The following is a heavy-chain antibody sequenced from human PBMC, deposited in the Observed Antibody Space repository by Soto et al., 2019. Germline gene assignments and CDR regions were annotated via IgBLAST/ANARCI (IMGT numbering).Heavy chain of an antibody. D-gene: IGHD3-3*01. V-gene: IGHV4-61*03. Sequence: QVQLQESGPGLVKPSETLSLTCTVSGGSVSSGSYYWSWIRQPPGKGLEWIGYIYYSGSTNYNPSLKSRVTISVDTSKNHFSLQLSSVTAEDSAVYYCARDLDYDFWSGYRMDVWGQGTTVTVSS. CDR1: GGSVSSGSYY. J-gene: IGHJ6*02. CDR2: IYYSGST. CDR3: ARDLDYDFWSGYRMDV.